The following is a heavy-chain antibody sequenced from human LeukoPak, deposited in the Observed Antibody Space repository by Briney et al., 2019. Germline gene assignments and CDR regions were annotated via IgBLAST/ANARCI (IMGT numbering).Heavy chain of an antibody. D-gene: IGHD6-13*01. CDR2: IYTSGST. CDR1: GGSISSYY. J-gene: IGHJ4*02. Sequence: SETLSLTCTVSGGSISSYYWSWIRQPAGKGLEWIGRIYTSGSTNYNPSLKSRVTMSVDTSKNQFSLKLSSVTAADTAVYYCARVIAAAGTFAVDYWGQGTLVTVSS. V-gene: IGHV4-4*07. CDR3: ARVIAAAGTFAVDY.